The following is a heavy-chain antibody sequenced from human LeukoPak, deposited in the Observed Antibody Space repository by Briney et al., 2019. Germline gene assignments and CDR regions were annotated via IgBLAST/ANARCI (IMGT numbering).Heavy chain of an antibody. CDR3: AREQYDILTGYYGGTFDY. CDR1: GGTFSSYA. V-gene: IGHV1-69*06. Sequence: SVKVSCKASGGTFSSYAISWVRQAPGQGLEWMGGIIPIFGTANYAQKFQGRVTITADRSTSTAYMELSSLRSEDTAVYYCAREQYDILTGYYGGTFDYWGQGTLVTVSS. J-gene: IGHJ4*02. CDR2: IIPIFGTA. D-gene: IGHD3-9*01.